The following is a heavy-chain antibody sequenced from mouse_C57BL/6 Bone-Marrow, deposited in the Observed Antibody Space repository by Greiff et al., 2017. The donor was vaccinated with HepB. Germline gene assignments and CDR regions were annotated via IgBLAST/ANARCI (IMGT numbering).Heavy chain of an antibody. CDR2: IRSKSSNYAT. V-gene: IGHV10-3*01. CDR3: VREGGITTVVAPFDY. D-gene: IGHD1-1*01. CDR1: GFTFNTYA. Sequence: EVQLVESGGGLVQPKGSSKLSCAASGFTFNTYAMHWVRQAPGKGLEWVARIRSKSSNYATYYADSVKDRFTISRDNSQSMLYLQMNNLKTEDADMYYCVREGGITTVVAPFDYWGQGTTITVSS. J-gene: IGHJ2*01.